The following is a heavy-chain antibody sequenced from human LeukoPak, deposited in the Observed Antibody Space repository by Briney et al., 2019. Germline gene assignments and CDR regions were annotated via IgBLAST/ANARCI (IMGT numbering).Heavy chain of an antibody. Sequence: PGGSLRLSCAASGFTFSSYEMNWVRQAPGKGLVWVSRINSDGSSTSYADSVKGRFTISRDNAKNTLYLQMNSLRAEDTAVYYCARDRASGDLFDYWGQGTLVTVSS. V-gene: IGHV3-74*01. CDR3: ARDRASGDLFDY. CDR1: GFTFSSYE. D-gene: IGHD3-10*01. J-gene: IGHJ4*02. CDR2: INSDGSST.